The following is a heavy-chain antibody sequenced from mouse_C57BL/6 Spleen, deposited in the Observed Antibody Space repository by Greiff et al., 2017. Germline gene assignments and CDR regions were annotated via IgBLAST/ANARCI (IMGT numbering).Heavy chain of an antibody. CDR3: ASAYSNYNAMDY. CDR2: IWTGGGT. D-gene: IGHD2-5*01. V-gene: IGHV2-9-1*01. CDR1: GFSLPSYA. J-gene: IGHJ4*01. Sequence: QVQLKQSGPGLVAPSQSLSITCTVSGFSLPSYAISWVRQPPGKGLEWLGVIWTGGGTNYNSDHKSRLSISKENSKSQVFLKMNSLQTDDTARYYCASAYSNYNAMDYWGQGTSVTVSS.